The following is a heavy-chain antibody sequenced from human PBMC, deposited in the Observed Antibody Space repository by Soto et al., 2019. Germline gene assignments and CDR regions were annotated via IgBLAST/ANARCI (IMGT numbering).Heavy chain of an antibody. Sequence: QVQLVQSGAEVKKPGASVKVSCKASGYTFTSYAMHWVRQAPGQRLEWMGWINAGNGNTKYSQKFQGRVTITRDTSASTAYMELSSLRSEDTAVYYCARVLHDYSEMYFQHWGQGTLVTVSS. J-gene: IGHJ1*01. V-gene: IGHV1-3*01. CDR1: GYTFTSYA. CDR3: ARVLHDYSEMYFQH. CDR2: INAGNGNT. D-gene: IGHD4-4*01.